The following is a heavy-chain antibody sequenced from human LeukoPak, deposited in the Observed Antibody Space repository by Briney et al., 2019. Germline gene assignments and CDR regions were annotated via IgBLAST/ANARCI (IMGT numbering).Heavy chain of an antibody. CDR1: GGSFSGYY. V-gene: IGHV4-34*01. D-gene: IGHD2-2*01. J-gene: IGHJ5*02. CDR3: ARGYCSSTSCYADWFDP. Sequence: SETLSLTCAVYGGSFSGYYWSWIRQPPGKGLEWIGEINHSGSTNRNPSLKSRVTISVDTSKNQFSLKLSSVTAADTAVYYCARGYCSSTSCYADWFDPWGQGTLVTVSS. CDR2: INHSGST.